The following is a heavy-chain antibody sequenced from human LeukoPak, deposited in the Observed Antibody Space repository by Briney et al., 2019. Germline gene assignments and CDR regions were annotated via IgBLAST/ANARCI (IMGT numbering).Heavy chain of an antibody. J-gene: IGHJ4*02. CDR1: GFTFSSYW. CDR2: INSDGSST. V-gene: IGHV3-74*01. CDR3: IGDNGELAFDY. D-gene: IGHD1-26*01. Sequence: PGGSLRLSCAASGFTFSSYWMHWVRQAPGKGLMWVSHINSDGSSTNYADSVKGRITISRDNAKNTLYLQMNSLRAEDTAVYYCIGDNGELAFDYWGQGTLVTVSS.